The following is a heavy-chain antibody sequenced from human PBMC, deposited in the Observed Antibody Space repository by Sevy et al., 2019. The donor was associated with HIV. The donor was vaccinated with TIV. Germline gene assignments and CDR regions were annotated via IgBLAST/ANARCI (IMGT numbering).Heavy chain of an antibody. J-gene: IGHJ5*02. V-gene: IGHV4-4*07. CDR3: AGDGGYSSSWYTPTGMLVWWFDP. CDR2: IYTSGST. D-gene: IGHD6-13*01. Sequence: SETLSLTCTVSGGSISSYYWSWIRQPAGKGLEWIGRIYTSGSTNYNPSLKSRVTMSVDTSKNQFSLKLSSVTAADTAVYYWAGDGGYSSSWYTPTGMLVWWFDPWGQGTLVTVSS. CDR1: GGSISSYY.